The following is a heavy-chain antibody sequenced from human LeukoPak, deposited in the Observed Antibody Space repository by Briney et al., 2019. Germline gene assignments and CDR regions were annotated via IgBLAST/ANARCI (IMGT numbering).Heavy chain of an antibody. CDR3: ARELWPGDL. D-gene: IGHD3-10*01. V-gene: IGHV3-7*01. Sequence: PGGSLRLSCAASGFTFSSYWMSWVRQAPGKGLEWVANIKQDGSEKNYVDSVNGRFTISRDNARNSVFLQMNSLRAEDTAVYYCARELWPGDLWGQGTLVTVSS. CDR1: GFTFSSYW. CDR2: IKQDGSEK. J-gene: IGHJ4*02.